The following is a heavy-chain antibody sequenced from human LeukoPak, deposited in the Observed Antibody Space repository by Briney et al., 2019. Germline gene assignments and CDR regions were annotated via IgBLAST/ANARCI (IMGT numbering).Heavy chain of an antibody. CDR2: IYYSGST. J-gene: IGHJ5*02. CDR3: ARFSGSSHNWFDP. CDR1: GGSIGSSSYY. V-gene: IGHV4-39*01. Sequence: SETLSLTCTVSGGSIGSSSYYWGWIRQPPGKGLEWIGSIYYSGSTYYNPSLKSRVTISVDTSKNQFSLKLSSVTAADTAVYYCARFSGSSHNWFDPWGQGTLVTVSS. D-gene: IGHD1-26*01.